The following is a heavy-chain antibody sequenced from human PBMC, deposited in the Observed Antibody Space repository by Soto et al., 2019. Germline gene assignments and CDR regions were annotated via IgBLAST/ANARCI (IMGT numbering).Heavy chain of an antibody. CDR2: ISAHNGNT. CDR3: ARGRYGEY. CDR1: GYTFTSYG. D-gene: IGHD3-10*01. J-gene: IGHJ4*02. V-gene: IGHV1-18*01. Sequence: QVHLVQSGAEVMKPGASVKVSCKASGYTFTSYGITWVRQAPGQGLEWMGWISAHNGNTDYAQKLQGRVIVTRDTSTSAAYMELRSLRSDDTAVYYCARGRYGEYWGQGALVTVSS.